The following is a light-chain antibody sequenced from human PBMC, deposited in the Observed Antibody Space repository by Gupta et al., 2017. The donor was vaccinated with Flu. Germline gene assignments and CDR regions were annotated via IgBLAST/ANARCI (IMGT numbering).Light chain of an antibody. CDR2: GAS. J-gene: IGKJ4*01. CDR1: RSVLYSSNNKNY. Sequence: PIGVWSTINWRSSRSVLYSSNNKNYLAWYQQNPGQAPKLLVSGASNRDSGVPARFSGSGSATDFTLTITSLEAEDLAVYYCQQDRSSPLTCGAGTKVEI. CDR3: QQDRSSPLT. V-gene: IGKV4-1*01.